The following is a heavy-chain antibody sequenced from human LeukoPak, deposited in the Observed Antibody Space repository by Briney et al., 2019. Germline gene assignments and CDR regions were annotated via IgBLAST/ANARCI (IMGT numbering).Heavy chain of an antibody. Sequence: SVKVSCKASGGTFSSYAISWVRQAPGQGLEWMGGIIPIFGTANYAQKFQGRVTITADESTSTAYMELGSLRSEDTAVYYCARARSGYRPYYFDYWGQGTLVTVSS. CDR3: ARARSGYRPYYFDY. V-gene: IGHV1-69*13. CDR2: IIPIFGTA. CDR1: GGTFSSYA. J-gene: IGHJ4*02. D-gene: IGHD3-3*01.